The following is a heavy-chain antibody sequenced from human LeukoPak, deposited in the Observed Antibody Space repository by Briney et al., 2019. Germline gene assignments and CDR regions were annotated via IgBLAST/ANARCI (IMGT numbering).Heavy chain of an antibody. Sequence: ASVKVSCKASGYTFTSYGISWVRQASGQGLEWMGWISAYNGNTNYAQKLQGRVTMTTDTSTSTAYMELRSPRSDDTAVYYCARDFGPYGDYDVDYWGQGTLVTVSS. CDR1: GYTFTSYG. CDR2: ISAYNGNT. CDR3: ARDFGPYGDYDVDY. D-gene: IGHD4-17*01. J-gene: IGHJ4*02. V-gene: IGHV1-18*01.